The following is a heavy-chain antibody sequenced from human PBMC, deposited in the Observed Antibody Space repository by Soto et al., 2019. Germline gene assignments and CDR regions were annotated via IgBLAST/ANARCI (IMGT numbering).Heavy chain of an antibody. J-gene: IGHJ4*01. CDR2: IFPLFVIS. D-gene: IGHD5-12*01. CDR3: ARGWVEMATITAVFDD. V-gene: IGHV1-69*01. Sequence: QVQLVQSGAEVKKPGSSVKDSCKTSGVPVSSNAISWVRQAPGHGLEWMVGIFPLFVISNHAQMWQCRLTITAAESTGSADMELSSLNSEGMPLDYCARGWVEMATITAVFDDCGHGTRVTVSS. CDR1: GVPVSSNA.